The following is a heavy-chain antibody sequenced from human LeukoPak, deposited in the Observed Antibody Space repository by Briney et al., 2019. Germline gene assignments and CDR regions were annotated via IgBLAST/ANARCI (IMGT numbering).Heavy chain of an antibody. J-gene: IGHJ5*02. D-gene: IGHD3-10*01. CDR3: ARDRVVLLWFGELSGWFDP. V-gene: IGHV3-7*01. CDR2: IKQDGSEK. CDR1: GFTFSSYG. Sequence: SGGSLRLSCAASGFTFSSYGMSWVRQAPGKGLEWVANIKQDGSEKYYVDSVKGRFTISRDNAKNSLYLQMNSLRAEDTAVYYCARDRVVLLWFGELSGWFDPWGQGTLVTVSS.